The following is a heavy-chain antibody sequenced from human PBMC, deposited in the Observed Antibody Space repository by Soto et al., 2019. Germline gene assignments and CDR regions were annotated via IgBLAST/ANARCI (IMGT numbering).Heavy chain of an antibody. J-gene: IGHJ5*02. CDR1: AGTFRSYG. CDR3: ARTLFHFDISGHCPFDP. D-gene: IGHD3-22*01. CDR2: TIPIFATP. Sequence: HLVQSGPEVKKPGSSVKVSCKISAGTFRSYGINWVRQVPGQGLEWMGATIPIFATPNYAPKFQDRVTITADESTGTSYLELRSLTSDDSAMYYCARTLFHFDISGHCPFDPLGQGTLVTVSA. V-gene: IGHV1-69*01.